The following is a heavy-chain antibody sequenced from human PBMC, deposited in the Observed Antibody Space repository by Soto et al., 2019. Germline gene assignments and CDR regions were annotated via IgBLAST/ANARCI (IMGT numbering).Heavy chain of an antibody. CDR2: ISGSGGST. J-gene: IGHJ4*02. CDR1: GFTFSSYA. Sequence: EVQLLESGGGLVQPGGSLRLSCAASGFTFSSYAMSWVGQAPGRGLEWVSAISGSGGSTYYADSVKGRFTISRDNSKNTLYLQMNSLRAEDTAVYYCAKDVAGPERLFDYWGQGTLVTVSS. V-gene: IGHV3-23*01. D-gene: IGHD2-21*01. CDR3: AKDVAGPERLFDY.